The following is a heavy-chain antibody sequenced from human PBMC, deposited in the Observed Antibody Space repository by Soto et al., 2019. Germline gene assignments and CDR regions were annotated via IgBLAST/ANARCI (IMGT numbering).Heavy chain of an antibody. V-gene: IGHV3-30*03. D-gene: IGHD6-13*01. J-gene: IGHJ4*02. CDR2: ISSDGSNK. CDR3: AAGLYFFDY. Sequence: QVQLVESGGGVVQPGRSLTLSCAASGFSFTSYGMHWVRQAPGKGLDWVALISSDGSNKYYPDSVKGRFTISRDNSKNTLYLQMHSLRSEDTAVYYCAAGLYFFDYCGQGTLVTVSS. CDR1: GFSFTSYG.